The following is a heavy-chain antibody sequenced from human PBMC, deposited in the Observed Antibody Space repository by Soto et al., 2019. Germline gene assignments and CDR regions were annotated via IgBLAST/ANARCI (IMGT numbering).Heavy chain of an antibody. D-gene: IGHD3-22*01. CDR1: GGSISSGTSF. CDR2: IYYTGRT. Sequence: QVQLQESGPGLVKPSQTLSLSCTVSGGSISSGTSFWAWIRQHPGKGLEWIGSIYYTGRTNYNPALKSRITISTDTSKKQFSLRLSSVTDSDTAVDYCARASYYGSSAYPFDYWGQGTMVTVSS. V-gene: IGHV4-31*03. J-gene: IGHJ4*02. CDR3: ARASYYGSSAYPFDY.